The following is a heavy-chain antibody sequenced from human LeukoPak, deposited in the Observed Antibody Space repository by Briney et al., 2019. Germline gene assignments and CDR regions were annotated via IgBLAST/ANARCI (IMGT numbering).Heavy chain of an antibody. D-gene: IGHD3-22*01. J-gene: IGHJ4*02. Sequence: PGGSLRLSCAASGFSFSSYGMNWVRRAPGKGLEWLSYISSSSSSIYYADSVKGRHTISRDNAKNTLYLQMNSLGDEDTAVYYCARDPWDDVSGFSGDFWGQGTLVAVSS. CDR2: ISSSSSSI. CDR1: GFSFSSYG. CDR3: ARDPWDDVSGFSGDF. V-gene: IGHV3-48*02.